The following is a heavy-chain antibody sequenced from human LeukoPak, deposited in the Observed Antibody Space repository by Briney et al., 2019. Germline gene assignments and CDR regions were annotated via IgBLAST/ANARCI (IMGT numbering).Heavy chain of an antibody. CDR3: ARDRGGGNVFDY. CDR2: IYYSGST. V-gene: IGHV4-59*01. D-gene: IGHD4-23*01. CDR1: GGSISSYY. Sequence: RSSETLSLTCTVSGGSISSYYWSWIRQPPGKGLEWIGYIYYSGSTNYNPSLKSRVTISVDTSKNQFSLKLSSVTAADTAVYYCARDRGGGNVFDYWGQGTLVTVSS. J-gene: IGHJ4*02.